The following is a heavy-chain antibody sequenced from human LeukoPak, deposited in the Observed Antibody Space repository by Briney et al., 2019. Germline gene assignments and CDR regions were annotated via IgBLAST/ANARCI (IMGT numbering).Heavy chain of an antibody. J-gene: IGHJ6*03. CDR3: ASLRFLEWLTHYYYMDV. D-gene: IGHD3-3*01. CDR1: GFTFSSYA. Sequence: GGSLRLSCAASGFTFSSYAMHWVRQAPGKGLEWVAVISYDGSNKYYADSVKGRFTISRDNSKNTLYLQMNSLRAEDTAVYYCASLRFLEWLTHYYYMDVWGKGTTVTVSS. V-gene: IGHV3-30-3*01. CDR2: ISYDGSNK.